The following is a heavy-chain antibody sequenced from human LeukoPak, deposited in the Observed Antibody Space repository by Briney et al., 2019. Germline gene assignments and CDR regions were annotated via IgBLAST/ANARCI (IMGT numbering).Heavy chain of an antibody. CDR3: AGDVGVNWNWFDP. CDR1: GYSISSGYY. D-gene: IGHD1-1*01. Sequence: PSETLSLTCAVSGYSISSGYYWGWIRQPPGKGLEWIGSLYHSGNTYYNPSLKSRVTISLDTSKNQFSLRLNSVTAADTAMYYCAGDVGVNWNWFDPWGQGTLVTVSS. CDR2: LYHSGNT. J-gene: IGHJ5*02. V-gene: IGHV4-38-2*02.